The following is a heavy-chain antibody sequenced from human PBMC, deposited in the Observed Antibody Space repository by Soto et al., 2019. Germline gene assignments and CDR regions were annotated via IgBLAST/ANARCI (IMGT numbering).Heavy chain of an antibody. CDR1: GYTFTVYY. Sequence: AASVKVSCKASGYTFTVYYMHWVRQAPGQGLEWMGWINPNSGGTNYAQKFQGWVTMTRDTSISTAYMELSRLRSDDTAVYYCARSTVTISDGDAFDIWGQGTMVTVSS. CDR3: ARSTVTISDGDAFDI. D-gene: IGHD4-17*01. V-gene: IGHV1-2*04. CDR2: INPNSGGT. J-gene: IGHJ3*02.